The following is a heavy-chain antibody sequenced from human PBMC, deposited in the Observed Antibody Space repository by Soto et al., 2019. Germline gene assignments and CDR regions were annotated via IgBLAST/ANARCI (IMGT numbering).Heavy chain of an antibody. CDR3: ARVAYCGGDCYSDWYFDL. J-gene: IGHJ2*01. CDR2: ISSNGGST. V-gene: IGHV3-64*01. D-gene: IGHD2-21*01. Sequence: EVQLVESGGGLVQPGGSLRLPCAASGFTFSSYAMHWVRQSPGKGLEYVSAISSNGGSTYYANSVKGRFTISRDNSKNTLYLQMGSLRAEDMAVYYCARVAYCGGDCYSDWYFDLWGRGTLVTVSS. CDR1: GFTFSSYA.